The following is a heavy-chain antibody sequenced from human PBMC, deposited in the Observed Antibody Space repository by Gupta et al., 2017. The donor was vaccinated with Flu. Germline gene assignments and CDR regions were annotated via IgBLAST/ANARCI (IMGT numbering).Heavy chain of an antibody. CDR1: GDSISSGTYF. D-gene: IGHD7-27*01. CDR3: ARSVTGDYFDN. J-gene: IGHJ4*02. V-gene: IGHV4-39*01. CDR2: IFYSGST. Sequence: QLQLQESGPGLVRPSETLSLTCSVSGDSISSGTYFWAWIRQSPRKGLEWIGNIFYSGSTQYNPSLRSRLTMSIDTSTNQFSLRVTSITAPDTAVYYCARSVTGDYFDNWGQGSLVTVSS.